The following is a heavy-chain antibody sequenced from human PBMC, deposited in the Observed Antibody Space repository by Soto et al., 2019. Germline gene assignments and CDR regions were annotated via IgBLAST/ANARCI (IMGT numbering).Heavy chain of an antibody. Sequence: ASVKVSCRASGYTFTSYAMHWVRQAPGQRLEWMGWINAGNGNTKYSQKFQGRVTITRDTSASTAYMELSSLRSEDTAVYYCARAPGQLGIRWFDPWGQGTLVTVSS. V-gene: IGHV1-3*01. J-gene: IGHJ5*02. CDR3: ARAPGQLGIRWFDP. CDR1: GYTFTSYA. D-gene: IGHD7-27*01. CDR2: INAGNGNT.